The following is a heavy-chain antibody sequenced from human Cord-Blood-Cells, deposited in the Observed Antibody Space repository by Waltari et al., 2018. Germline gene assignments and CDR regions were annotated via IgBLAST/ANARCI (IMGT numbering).Heavy chain of an antibody. V-gene: IGHV3-21*01. CDR1: GFTFSSYS. J-gene: IGHJ5*02. CDR2: ISSICSYK. D-gene: IGHD6-13*01. CDR3: ARGGGSSWYWFDP. Sequence: EVQLVESGGGLVKPGGSLRLSCAASGFTFSSYSMNWVRQAPGKGLEEVSSISSICSYKYDAGSEKGLFTFSRDNAKNSLYLQMNSLRAEDTAVYYCARGGGSSWYWFDPWGQGTLVTVSS.